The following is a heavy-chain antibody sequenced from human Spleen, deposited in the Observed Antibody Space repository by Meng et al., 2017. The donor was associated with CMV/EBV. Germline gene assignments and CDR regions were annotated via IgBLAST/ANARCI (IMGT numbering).Heavy chain of an antibody. D-gene: IGHD2-2*01. Sequence: SCSNYAMSWVRQAPGQGLEWMGWISAYDGNTNYAQKVQGRVTMTTDTSTNTAYMELRSLRSDDTAVYYCARGAYCSSTSCYQRWFDPWGQGTLVTVSS. CDR3: ARGAYCSSTSCYQRWFDP. J-gene: IGHJ5*02. V-gene: IGHV1-18*01. CDR2: ISAYDGNT. CDR1: SCSNYA.